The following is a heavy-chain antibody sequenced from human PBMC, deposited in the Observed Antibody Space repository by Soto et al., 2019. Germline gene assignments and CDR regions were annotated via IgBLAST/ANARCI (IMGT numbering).Heavy chain of an antibody. CDR1: GGSIISGDYY. CDR3: AREWRGSRNYYGMDV. J-gene: IGHJ6*02. CDR2: IYYSGST. Sequence: SETLSLTCTVSGGSIISGDYYWSWIRQPPGKGLEWIGYIYYSGSTYYNPSLKSRVTISVDTSKNQFSLKLSSVTAADTAVYYCAREWRGSRNYYGMDVWGQGTTVTVSS. D-gene: IGHD1-26*01. V-gene: IGHV4-30-4*08.